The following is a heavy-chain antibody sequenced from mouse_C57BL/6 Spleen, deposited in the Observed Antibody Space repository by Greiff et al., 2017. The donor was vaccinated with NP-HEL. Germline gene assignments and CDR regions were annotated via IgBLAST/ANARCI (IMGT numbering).Heavy chain of an antibody. Sequence: DVHLVESGGGLVQPGGSLSLSCAASGFTFTDYYMSWVRQPPGKALEWLGFIRNKANGYTTEYSASVKGRFTISRDNSQSILYLQMNALRAEDSATYYCARSYDYDGYWYFDVWGTGTTVTVSS. CDR2: IRNKANGYTT. V-gene: IGHV7-3*01. D-gene: IGHD2-4*01. J-gene: IGHJ1*03. CDR1: GFTFTDYY. CDR3: ARSYDYDGYWYFDV.